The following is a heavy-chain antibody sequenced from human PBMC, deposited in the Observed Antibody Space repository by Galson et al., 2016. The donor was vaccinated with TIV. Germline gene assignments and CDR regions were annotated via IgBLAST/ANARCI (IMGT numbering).Heavy chain of an antibody. V-gene: IGHV4-39*01. D-gene: IGHD2-21*01. CDR1: GDSISSSTYY. CDR2: IYFTGST. CDR3: SIHSDIAADFNY. J-gene: IGHJ4*02. Sequence: ETLSLPCIISGDSISSSTYYWGWIRQPPGKGLEWIGSIYFTGSTHYTPSLKSRVTISLDTSKNQFSLKLSSVTVADTAVYCCSIHSDIAADFNYWGQGTLATVSA.